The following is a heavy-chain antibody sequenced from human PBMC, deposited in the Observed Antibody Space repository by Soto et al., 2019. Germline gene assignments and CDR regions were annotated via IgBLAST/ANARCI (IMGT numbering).Heavy chain of an antibody. V-gene: IGHV4-34*01. CDR3: ASLPIQIWSSEENFDY. D-gene: IGHD5-18*01. Sequence: SETLSLTCAVYGGSFSGYYWSWLRQPPGKGLEWIGEINHSGSTNYNPSLKSRVTISVDTSKNQFSLKLSSVTAADTAVYYCASLPIQIWSSEENFDYWGQGTLVTVSS. J-gene: IGHJ4*02. CDR2: INHSGST. CDR1: GGSFSGYY.